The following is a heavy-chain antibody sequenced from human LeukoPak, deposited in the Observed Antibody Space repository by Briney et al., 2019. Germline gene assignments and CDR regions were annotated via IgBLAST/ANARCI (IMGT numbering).Heavy chain of an antibody. J-gene: IGHJ6*02. V-gene: IGHV1-69*01. D-gene: IGHD2/OR15-2a*01. CDR1: GGTFSSYA. CDR2: IIPIFGTA. Sequence: SVKVSCKASGGTFSSYAISWVRQAPGQGLEWMGGIIPIFGTANYAQKFQGRVTITADESTSTAYMELSSLRSEDTAVYYCARAEYPGYYCYGMDVWGQGTTVTVSS. CDR3: ARAEYPGYYCYGMDV.